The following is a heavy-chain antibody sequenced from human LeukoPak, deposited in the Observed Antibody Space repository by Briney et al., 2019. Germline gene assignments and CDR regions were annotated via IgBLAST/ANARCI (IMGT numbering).Heavy chain of an antibody. CDR2: IYHSGST. V-gene: IGHV4-4*02. CDR3: ARDRFQGYCSSTSCYYGMDV. D-gene: IGHD2-2*01. Sequence: SETLSLTCTVSGGSISSSNWWSWVRQPPGKGLEWIEEIYHSGSTNYNPSPKSRVTISVDKSKNQFSLKLSSVTAADTAVYYCARDRFQGYCSSTSCYYGMDVWGQGTTVTVSS. CDR1: GGSISSSNW. J-gene: IGHJ6*02.